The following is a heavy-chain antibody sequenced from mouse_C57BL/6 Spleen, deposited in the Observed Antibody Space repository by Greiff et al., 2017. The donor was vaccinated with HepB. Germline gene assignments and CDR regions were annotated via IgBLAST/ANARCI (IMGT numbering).Heavy chain of an antibody. CDR3: AQAYYSNYVFAY. CDR2: IYPGSGST. V-gene: IGHV1-55*01. D-gene: IGHD2-5*01. CDR1: GYTFTSYW. J-gene: IGHJ3*01. Sequence: QVQLQQPGAELVKPGASVKMSCKASGYTFTSYWITWVKQRPGQGLEWIGDIYPGSGSTNYNEKFTSKATLTVDTSSSTAYMQLSSLTSEDSAVYYCAQAYYSNYVFAYWGQGTLVTVSA.